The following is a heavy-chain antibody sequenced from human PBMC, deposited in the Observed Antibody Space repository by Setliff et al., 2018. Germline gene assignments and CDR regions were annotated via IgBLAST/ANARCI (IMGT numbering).Heavy chain of an antibody. CDR2: INHSGST. J-gene: IGHJ6*02. V-gene: IGHV4-34*01. Sequence: SETLSLTCTVYGGSFSDYYWGWVRQPPGKGLEWIGEINHSGSTNYIPSLKSRLTISVDTSKNQFSLKLSSVAAADTAVYYCARDQWVRSPPLYFSYSMDVWGQGTTVTVSS. CDR3: ARDQWVRSPPLYFSYSMDV. CDR1: GGSFSDYY. D-gene: IGHD5-12*01.